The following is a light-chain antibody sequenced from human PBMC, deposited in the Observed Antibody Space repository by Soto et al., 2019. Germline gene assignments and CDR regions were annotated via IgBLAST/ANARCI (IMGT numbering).Light chain of an antibody. CDR1: QSISSW. Sequence: DIQMTQAPSTLSASVGDRVTITCRASQSISSWLAWYQQKPGKAPKLLIYDASSLESGVPSRFSGSGSGTDFTFTISSLQPEDIATYYCQQYDNLPLTFGGGTKVDIK. V-gene: IGKV1-5*01. CDR3: QQYDNLPLT. CDR2: DAS. J-gene: IGKJ4*01.